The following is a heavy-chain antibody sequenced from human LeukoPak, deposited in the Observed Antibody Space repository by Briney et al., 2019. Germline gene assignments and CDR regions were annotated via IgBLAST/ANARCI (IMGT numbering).Heavy chain of an antibody. CDR2: IYYSGST. Sequence: SETLSLTCTVSGGSISSSSYYWGWIRQPPGKGLEWIGSIYYSGSTYYNPSLKSRVTISVDTSKNQFSLKLSSVTAADTAVYYCARDGDYFGGSFDYWGQGTLVTVSS. CDR3: ARDGDYFGGSFDY. CDR1: GGSISSSSYY. D-gene: IGHD4-17*01. J-gene: IGHJ4*02. V-gene: IGHV4-39*07.